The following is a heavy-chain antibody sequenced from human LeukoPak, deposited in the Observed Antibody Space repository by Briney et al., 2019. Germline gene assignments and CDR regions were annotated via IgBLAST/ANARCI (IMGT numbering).Heavy chain of an antibody. D-gene: IGHD2-21*02. V-gene: IGHV1-18*01. CDR3: AKGVKHIVVLTAQHYFDY. CDR2: ISAYNGNT. J-gene: IGHJ4*02. Sequence: ASVKVSCKASGYTFTSYGISWVRQAPGQGLEWMGWISAYNGNTNYAQKLQGRVTMTTDTSTSTAYMELRSLRSDDTAVYYCAKGVKHIVVLTAQHYFDYWGQGTLVTVSS. CDR1: GYTFTSYG.